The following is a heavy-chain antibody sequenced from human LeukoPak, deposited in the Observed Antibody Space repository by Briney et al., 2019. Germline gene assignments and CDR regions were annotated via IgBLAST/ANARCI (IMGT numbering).Heavy chain of an antibody. Sequence: ASVKVSCKASRGTFSSYAISWERQAPGQGLEWMGRIIPILGIVNYAQKFQGRVTITADKSTSTAYMELSSLRSEDTAVYYCARDTQQWLVDYWGQGTLVTVSS. V-gene: IGHV1-69*04. J-gene: IGHJ4*02. CDR2: IIPILGIV. CDR3: ARDTQQWLVDY. D-gene: IGHD6-19*01. CDR1: RGTFSSYA.